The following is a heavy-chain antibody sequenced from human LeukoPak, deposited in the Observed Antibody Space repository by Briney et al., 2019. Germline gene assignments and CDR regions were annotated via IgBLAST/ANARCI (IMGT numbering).Heavy chain of an antibody. Sequence: SETLSLTCTVSGGSISSGGYYWSWIRQHPGKGLEWIGYIYYSGSTYYNPSLKSRVTISVDTSKNQFSLKLSSVTAADTAVYYCARGDTAMVIVSFDYWGQGTLVTVSS. J-gene: IGHJ4*02. CDR2: IYYSGST. CDR1: GGSISSGGYY. V-gene: IGHV4-31*03. D-gene: IGHD5-18*01. CDR3: ARGDTAMVIVSFDY.